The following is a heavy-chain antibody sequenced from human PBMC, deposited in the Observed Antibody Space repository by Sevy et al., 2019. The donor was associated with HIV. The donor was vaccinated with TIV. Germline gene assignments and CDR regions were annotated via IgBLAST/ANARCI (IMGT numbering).Heavy chain of an antibody. J-gene: IGHJ4*02. CDR3: ARWIGTRVTMIVVVTTGYFDY. CDR2: INHSGST. Sequence: SETLSLTCAVYGGSFSSYVWSWIRQSPGKGLEWIGEINHSGSTNYNPSLKSRVTISLDRSKNQLSLKLTSVTAADTVVYYCARWIGTRVTMIVVVTTGYFDYWGQGTLVTVSS. D-gene: IGHD3-22*01. CDR1: GGSFSSYV. V-gene: IGHV4-34*01.